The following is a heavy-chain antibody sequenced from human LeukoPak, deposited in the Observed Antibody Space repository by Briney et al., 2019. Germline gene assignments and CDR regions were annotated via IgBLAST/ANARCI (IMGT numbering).Heavy chain of an antibody. CDR1: GFTFSSYE. J-gene: IGHJ3*02. CDR2: ISSSGSTI. Sequence: GGSLRLSCAASGFTFSSYEMNWVRQAPGKELEWVSYISSSGSTIYYADSVKGRFTISRDNAKNSLYLQMNSLRAEDTAVYYCARDLRMATIKSDIWGQGTMVTVSS. V-gene: IGHV3-48*03. CDR3: ARDLRMATIKSDI. D-gene: IGHD5-24*01.